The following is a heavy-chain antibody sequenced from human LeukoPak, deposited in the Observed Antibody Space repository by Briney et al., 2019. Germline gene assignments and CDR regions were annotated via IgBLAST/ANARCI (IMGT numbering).Heavy chain of an antibody. CDR3: ARDRRVVVAATPHYFDY. D-gene: IGHD2-15*01. CDR1: GLSLNNYA. J-gene: IGHJ4*02. CDR2: ISSSSSYI. Sequence: AGGSLRLSCTASGLSLNNYAMSWVRQVPGKGLEWVSSISSSSSYIYYADSVKGRFTISRDNAKNSLYLQMNSLRAEDTAVYYCARDRRVVVAATPHYFDYWGQGTLVTISS. V-gene: IGHV3-21*01.